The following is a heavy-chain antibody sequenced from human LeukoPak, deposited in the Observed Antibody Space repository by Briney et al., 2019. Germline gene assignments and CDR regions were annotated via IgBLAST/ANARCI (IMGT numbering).Heavy chain of an antibody. CDR3: ARGSRYYYYGMDV. Sequence: PGGSLRLSCAASGFTFSSYSMNWIRQAPGKGLEWVAVISYDGSNKYYADSVKGRFTISRDNSKNTLYLQMNSLRAEDTAVYYCARGSRYYYYGMDVWGQGTTVTVSS. J-gene: IGHJ6*02. CDR1: GFTFSSYS. V-gene: IGHV3-30*03. CDR2: ISYDGSNK.